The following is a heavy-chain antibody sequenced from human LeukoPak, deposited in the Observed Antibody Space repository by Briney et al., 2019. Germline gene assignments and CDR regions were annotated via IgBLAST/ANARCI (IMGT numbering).Heavy chain of an antibody. Sequence: QPGGSLRLACAASGFTFSSFAMSWVRQAPGKGLEWVSVISDIGDTTYYANSVKGRFTISRDNSKNTLYLQVNSLRADDTAVYYCAKVGAAGIAVVFVDYWGQGTLVTVSS. CDR1: GFTFSSFA. CDR3: AKVGAAGIAVVFVDY. J-gene: IGHJ4*02. CDR2: ISDIGDTT. V-gene: IGHV3-23*01. D-gene: IGHD6-19*01.